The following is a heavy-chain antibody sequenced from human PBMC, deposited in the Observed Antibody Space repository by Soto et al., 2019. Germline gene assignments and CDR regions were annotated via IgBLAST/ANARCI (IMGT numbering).Heavy chain of an antibody. CDR2: INHSGST. CDR3: ARGIIAVAGTLVYNWFDP. J-gene: IGHJ5*02. Sequence: SETPSPTPAFFGGAFRGYYWSWVPQPPGKGLEWIGEINHSGSTNYNPSLKSRVTISVDTSKNQFSLKLSSVTAADTAVYYCARGIIAVAGTLVYNWFDPWGQGTLVTVSS. V-gene: IGHV4-34*01. CDR1: GGAFRGYY. D-gene: IGHD6-19*01.